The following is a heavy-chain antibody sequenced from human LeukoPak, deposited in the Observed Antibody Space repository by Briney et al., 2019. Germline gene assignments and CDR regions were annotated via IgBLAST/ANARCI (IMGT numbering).Heavy chain of an antibody. D-gene: IGHD4-17*01. CDR1: GFTFNNYA. CDR2: ISASGGST. CDR3: GKSNFDYGDGNAFDF. V-gene: IGHV3-23*01. J-gene: IGHJ3*01. Sequence: PGGSLRLSCVASGFTFNNYAMSWVRQAPGKGPEWVSAISASGGSTFYVDSVRGRFTISRHTSENTLYLQMNSLRAEDTAVYYCGKSNFDYGDGNAFDFWGQGTMVTVSS.